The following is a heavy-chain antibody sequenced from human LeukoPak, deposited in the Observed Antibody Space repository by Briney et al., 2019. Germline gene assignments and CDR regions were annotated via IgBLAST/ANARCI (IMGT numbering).Heavy chain of an antibody. V-gene: IGHV1-2*02. D-gene: IGHD1-7*01. J-gene: IGHJ4*02. CDR2: INPNSGGT. CDR3: ARDHRQLELHLPSGY. CDR1: GYTFTGYY. Sequence: ASVKVSCKASGYTFTGYYMHWVRQAPGQGLEWMGWINPNSGGTNYAQKFQGRVTMTRDTSISTAYMELSRLRSDDTAVYYCARDHRQLELHLPSGYWGQGTLVTVSS.